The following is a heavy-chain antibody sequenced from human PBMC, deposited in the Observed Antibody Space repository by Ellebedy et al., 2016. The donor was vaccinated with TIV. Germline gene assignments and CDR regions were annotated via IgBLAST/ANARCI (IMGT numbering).Heavy chain of an antibody. CDR3: SKDGLSTGQYYFEH. Sequence: SLKISCVASGFNFGDYAMHWVRQAPGKGLEWVSRIIWNSEIRDYAVSVKGRFTISRDNSKNSVYLQMNSLRADDTAVYFCSKDGLSTGQYYFEHWGQGTLVTVSS. V-gene: IGHV3-9*01. D-gene: IGHD3-9*01. CDR2: IIWNSEIR. J-gene: IGHJ4*02. CDR1: GFNFGDYA.